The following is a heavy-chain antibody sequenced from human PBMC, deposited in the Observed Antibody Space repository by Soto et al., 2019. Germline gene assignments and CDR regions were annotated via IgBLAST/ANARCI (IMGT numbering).Heavy chain of an antibody. Sequence: GGSLRLSCAASRFIFTSYRMVWVRQAPGKGLEWVSSISSSSAFIYYADSVKGRFTISRDNAQNSLYLQMNSLTSEDTAVYYCARDRSADRFVQYFQHWGPGTLVTVSS. J-gene: IGHJ1*01. V-gene: IGHV3-21*01. CDR1: RFIFTSYR. CDR2: ISSSSAFI. CDR3: ARDRSADRFVQYFQH. D-gene: IGHD2-15*01.